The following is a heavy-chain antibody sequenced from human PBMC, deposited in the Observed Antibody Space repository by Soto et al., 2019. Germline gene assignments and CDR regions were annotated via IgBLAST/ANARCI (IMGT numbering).Heavy chain of an antibody. CDR2: ISGSGGST. CDR3: ANVSHRDFIVVVPAADAFDI. Sequence: GGSLRLSCAASGFTFSSYAMSWVRQAPGKGLEWVSAISGSGGSTYYADSVKGRCTISRDNSKNTLYLQMNSLRAEDAAVYYFANVSHRDFIVVVPAADAFDIWGQGTMVTVSS. V-gene: IGHV3-23*01. J-gene: IGHJ3*02. D-gene: IGHD2-2*01. CDR1: GFTFSSYA.